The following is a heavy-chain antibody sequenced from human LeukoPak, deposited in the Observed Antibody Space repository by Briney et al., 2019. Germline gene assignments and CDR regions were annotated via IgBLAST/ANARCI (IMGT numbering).Heavy chain of an antibody. Sequence: PSETLSLTCTVSGGSISSYYWSWIRQPAGKGLEWIGRIYTSGSTNYNPSLKSRVTMSVDTSKNQFSLKLSSVTAADTAVYYCARRRVYYDSSGYYYFDHWGQGTLVTVSS. CDR2: IYTSGST. D-gene: IGHD3-22*01. J-gene: IGHJ4*02. CDR3: ARRRVYYDSSGYYYFDH. CDR1: GGSISSYY. V-gene: IGHV4-4*07.